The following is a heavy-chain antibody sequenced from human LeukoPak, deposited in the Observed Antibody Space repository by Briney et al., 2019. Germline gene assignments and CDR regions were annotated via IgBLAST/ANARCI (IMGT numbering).Heavy chain of an antibody. V-gene: IGHV3-23*01. CDR3: AKDQGQAVVPRRFDY. D-gene: IGHD2-2*01. Sequence: GGSLRLSCAASGFMFSNFAMSWVCQAPGKGLEWVSTIYYSGGNTYSADSVKGRFTISRDNAKNTLYLQMNSLRAEDTAVYYCAKDQGQAVVPRRFDYWGQGTLVTVSS. J-gene: IGHJ4*02. CDR1: GFMFSNFA. CDR2: IYYSGGNT.